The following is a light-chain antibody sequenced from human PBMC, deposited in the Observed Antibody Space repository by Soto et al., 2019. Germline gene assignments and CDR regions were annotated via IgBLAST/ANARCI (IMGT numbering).Light chain of an antibody. CDR2: GVS. J-gene: IGKJ2*01. CDR3: QQYNNWPHT. CDR1: QSFSSK. V-gene: IGKV3-15*01. Sequence: EIVMTQSPATLSVSPGERATLSCRASQSFSSKLAWFQQKPGQAPSLLIYGVSTRATGVPVRFSGSGSGTEFTLTVNSLQSEDFAVYYCQQYNNWPHTFGQGTKVDIK.